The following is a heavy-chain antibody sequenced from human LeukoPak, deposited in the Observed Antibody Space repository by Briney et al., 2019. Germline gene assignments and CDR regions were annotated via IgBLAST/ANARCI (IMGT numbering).Heavy chain of an antibody. J-gene: IGHJ6*03. CDR2: IYHSGST. Sequence: KASETLSLTCTVSGGSISSGGYYWSWIRQPPGKGLEWIGYIYHSGSTYYNPSLKSRVTISVDRSKNQFSLKLSSVTAADTAVYYCARGTPGTYYDFSRGYYYMDVWGKGTTVTVSS. D-gene: IGHD3-3*01. CDR3: ARGTPGTYYDFSRGYYYMDV. V-gene: IGHV4-30-2*01. CDR1: GGSISSGGYY.